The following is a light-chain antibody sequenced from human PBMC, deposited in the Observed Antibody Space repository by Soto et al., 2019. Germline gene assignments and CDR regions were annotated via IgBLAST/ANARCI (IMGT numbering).Light chain of an antibody. J-gene: IGLJ2*01. CDR3: TSYTSASTQV. Sequence: QPVLTQPASVSGSPGQSITISCTGTNSDVGGYNYVSWYQQHPGKAPKLMIYDVSNRPSGVSNRFSGSKSGNTASLTISGLQAEDEADYYCTSYTSASTQVFGGGTKLTVL. CDR1: NSDVGGYNY. CDR2: DVS. V-gene: IGLV2-14*01.